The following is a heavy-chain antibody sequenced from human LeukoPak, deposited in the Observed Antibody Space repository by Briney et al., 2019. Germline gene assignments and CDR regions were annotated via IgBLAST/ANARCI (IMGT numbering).Heavy chain of an antibody. CDR3: ARDPNYDIPGGPDY. CDR2: INPNSGGT. D-gene: IGHD3-9*01. J-gene: IGHJ4*02. Sequence: ASVKVSCKASVYTFTGYYMHWVRQAPGQGLEWMGWINPNSGGTHYAQKFQGRVTMTRDTSISTAYMELSRLRSDDTAVYYCARDPNYDIPGGPDYWGQGTLVTVSS. V-gene: IGHV1-2*02. CDR1: VYTFTGYY.